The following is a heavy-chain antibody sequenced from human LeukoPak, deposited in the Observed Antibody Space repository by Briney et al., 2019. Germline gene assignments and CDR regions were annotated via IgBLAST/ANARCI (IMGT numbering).Heavy chain of an antibody. CDR1: GYTFTGYY. Sequence: GASVKVSCKASGYTFTGYYMHWVRQAPGQGLEWMGWINPNSGGTNYAQKFQGWVTMTRDTSISTAYMELSRLRSDDTAVYYCAKDLVGISGYDPLDYWGQGTLVTVSS. CDR3: AKDLVGISGYDPLDY. D-gene: IGHD3-22*01. CDR2: INPNSGGT. J-gene: IGHJ4*02. V-gene: IGHV1-2*04.